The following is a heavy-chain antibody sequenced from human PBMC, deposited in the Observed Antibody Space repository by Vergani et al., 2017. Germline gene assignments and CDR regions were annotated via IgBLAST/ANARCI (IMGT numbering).Heavy chain of an antibody. J-gene: IGHJ4*02. V-gene: IGHV3-9*01. Sequence: EVQLVESGGGLVQPGRSLRLSCAASGFTFDDYAMHWVRQAPGKGLEWVSGISWNSGSIGYADSVKGRFTISRDNAKNSLYLQMNSLRAEDTALYYCAKVRGDSYGHFDYWGQGTLVTVSS. CDR2: ISWNSGSI. CDR1: GFTFDDYA. D-gene: IGHD5-18*01. CDR3: AKVRGDSYGHFDY.